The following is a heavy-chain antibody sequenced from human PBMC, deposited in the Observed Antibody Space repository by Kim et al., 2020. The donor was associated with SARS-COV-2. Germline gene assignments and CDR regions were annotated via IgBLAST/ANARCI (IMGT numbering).Heavy chain of an antibody. CDR3: ARGVLWFGKEHGMDV. J-gene: IGHJ6*02. V-gene: IGHV3-33*01. Sequence: GGSLRLSCAASGFTFSSYGMHWVRQAPGKGLEWVAVIWYDGSNKYYADSVKGRFTISRDNSKNTLYLQMNSLRAEDTAVYYCARGVLWFGKEHGMDVWGQGTTVTVSS. D-gene: IGHD3-10*01. CDR1: GFTFSSYG. CDR2: IWYDGSNK.